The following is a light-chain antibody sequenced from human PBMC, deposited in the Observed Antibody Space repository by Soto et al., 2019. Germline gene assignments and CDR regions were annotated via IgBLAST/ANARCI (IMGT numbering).Light chain of an antibody. CDR1: QIVSDN. CDR2: GAS. J-gene: IGKJ4*01. Sequence: EIVMTQFPASLSVSPGERATLSCRASQIVSDNFAWYQHRPGQAPRLLIYGASTRATGIPARFSGSGSGTEFTLIISSLQSEDVAVYYCQQFHNWPLTFGGGTKVEIK. V-gene: IGKV3-15*01. CDR3: QQFHNWPLT.